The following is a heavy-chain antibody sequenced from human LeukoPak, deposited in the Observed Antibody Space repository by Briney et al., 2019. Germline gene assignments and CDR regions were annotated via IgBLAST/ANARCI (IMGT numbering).Heavy chain of an antibody. CDR2: IYSGGNT. CDR1: GGSIDSAYYY. J-gene: IGHJ5*02. D-gene: IGHD3-10*01. CDR3: ARHYGP. V-gene: IGHV4-39*01. Sequence: PSETLSLTCSVSGGSIDSAYYYWGWLRQPPGKGLEWIASIYSGGNTYYNPSLRSRVTISVDTSKNQFSLKLNSVTAADTAVYYCARHYGPWGQGTLVTVSS.